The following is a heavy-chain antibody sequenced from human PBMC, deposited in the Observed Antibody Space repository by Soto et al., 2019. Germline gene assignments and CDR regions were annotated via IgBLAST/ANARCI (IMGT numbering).Heavy chain of an antibody. Sequence: SETLSLTCAVSGGSISSSSYYWGWIRQPPGKGLEWFGSIYYTGNTYYTPSLQSRVAISVDTSKNQFSLKLNSVTAADTAVYYCARRTVNIRTFYSGLKTHCFDYWGQGALVTVSS. CDR2: IYYTGNT. CDR1: GGSISSSSYY. J-gene: IGHJ4*02. CDR3: ARRTVNIRTFYSGLKTHCFDY. D-gene: IGHD6-19*01. V-gene: IGHV4-39*01.